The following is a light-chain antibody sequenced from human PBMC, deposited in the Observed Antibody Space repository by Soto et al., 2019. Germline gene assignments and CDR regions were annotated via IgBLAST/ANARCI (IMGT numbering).Light chain of an antibody. CDR1: TSNIGSNT. CDR2: SND. V-gene: IGLV1-44*01. J-gene: IGLJ1*01. Sequence: QSVLTQPPSASGTPGQRVTISCSGGTSNIGSNTVNWYQQLPGTAPKLLIYSNDQRPSGVPDRFSGSKSGTSASLAISGLRSEDEADYYCAAWDDSLSAYVFGTGTKLTVL. CDR3: AAWDDSLSAYV.